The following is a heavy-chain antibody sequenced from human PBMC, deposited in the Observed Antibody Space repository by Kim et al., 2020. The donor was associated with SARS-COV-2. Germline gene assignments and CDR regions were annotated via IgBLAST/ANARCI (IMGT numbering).Heavy chain of an antibody. D-gene: IGHD6-13*01. CDR2: ISYDGSNK. CDR1: GFTFSSYG. V-gene: IGHV3-33*05. CDR3: ARDLAQQLVRYFDY. J-gene: IGHJ4*02. Sequence: GGSLRLSCAASGFTFSSYGMHWVRQAPGKGLEWVAVISYDGSNKYYADSVKGRFTISRDNSKNTLYLQMNSLRAEDTAVYYCARDLAQQLVRYFDYWGQG.